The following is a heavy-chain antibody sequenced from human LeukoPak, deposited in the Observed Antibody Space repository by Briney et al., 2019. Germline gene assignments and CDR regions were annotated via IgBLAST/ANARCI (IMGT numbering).Heavy chain of an antibody. D-gene: IGHD2-2*02. CDR3: ASGYCSSTSCYTVGMDV. CDR2: IIPILGIA. Sequence: ASVEVSCRASGGTFSSYANSWVRQAPGQGLEWMGRIIPILGIANYAQKFQGRVTITADKSTSTAYMELSSLRSEDTAVYYCASGYCSSTSCYTVGMDVWGQGTTVTVSS. V-gene: IGHV1-69*04. CDR1: GGTFSSYA. J-gene: IGHJ6*02.